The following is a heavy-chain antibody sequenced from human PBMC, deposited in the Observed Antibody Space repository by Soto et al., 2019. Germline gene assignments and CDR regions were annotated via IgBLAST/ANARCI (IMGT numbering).Heavy chain of an antibody. CDR3: ARATYTSSYHFDS. CDR2: IGSSGSTI. V-gene: IGHV3-48*03. D-gene: IGHD6-6*01. Sequence: GGSLRLSCAASGFTFSTFEMNWVRQAPGKGLEWVSKIGSSGSTIWYADSVKGRFTISRDNAKNSLYLQMNSLRGDDTAVYYCARATYTSSYHFDSWGQGTLVTVSS. J-gene: IGHJ4*02. CDR1: GFTFSTFE.